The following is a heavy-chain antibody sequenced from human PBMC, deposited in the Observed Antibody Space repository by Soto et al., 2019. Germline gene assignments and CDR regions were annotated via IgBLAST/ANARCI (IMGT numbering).Heavy chain of an antibody. CDR1: GGTFSSYA. J-gene: IGHJ4*02. CDR2: IIPILGIA. Sequence: ASVKVSCKASGGTFSSYAISWVRQAPGQGLEWMGRIIPILGIANYAQKFQGRVTITADKSTSTAYMELSSLRSEDTAVYYCARRDRDHPFDYWGQGTLVTVSS. CDR3: ARRDRDHPFDY. V-gene: IGHV1-69*04. D-gene: IGHD3-10*01.